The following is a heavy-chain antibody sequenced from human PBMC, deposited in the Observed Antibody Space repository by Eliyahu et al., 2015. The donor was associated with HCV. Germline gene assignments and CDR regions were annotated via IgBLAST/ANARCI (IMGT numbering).Heavy chain of an antibody. CDR1: GFKFGDSA. V-gene: IGHV3-9*01. D-gene: IGHD2-21*01. CDR2: INWNGGTP. CDR3: AKSSGPACGPGYYFYMDV. Sequence: VQLVESGGGLIQPGRSLRLSCXASGFKFGDSAMYWVRQPPGKGLQWVSCINWNGGTPSYEDSVQGRFTISRANARNSLYLQMNSLTPQDSALYFCAKSSGPACGPGYYFYMDVWGKGTTVTVSS. J-gene: IGHJ6*03.